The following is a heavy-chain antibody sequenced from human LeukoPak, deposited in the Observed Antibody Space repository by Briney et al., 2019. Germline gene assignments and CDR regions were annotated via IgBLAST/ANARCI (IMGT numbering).Heavy chain of an antibody. V-gene: IGHV3-30-3*01. D-gene: IGHD3-10*01. CDR2: ISYDGSNK. CDR3: ARVLVRGVIKLGYYHGMDV. J-gene: IGHJ6*02. Sequence: GGSLGLSCAASGFTFSSYAMHWVRQAPGKGLERVAVISYDGSNKYYADSVKGRFTISRDNSKNTLYLQMNSLRAEDTAVYYCARVLVRGVIKLGYYHGMDVWGQGTTVTVSS. CDR1: GFTFSSYA.